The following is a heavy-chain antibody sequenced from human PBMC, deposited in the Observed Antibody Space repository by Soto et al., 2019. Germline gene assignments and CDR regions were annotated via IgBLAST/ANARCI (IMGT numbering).Heavy chain of an antibody. CDR2: VYYNGIT. D-gene: IGHD7-27*01. Sequence: SDSTYLARTVSGDTINNHYLAWIRQPPGKGLEWLGYVYYNGITNYNPSLESRVTMSVDTSKNQVSLNLTSLTAADTAIYFCTRANWYSEYWGQGTLVIVFS. V-gene: IGHV4-59*07. J-gene: IGHJ4*02. CDR3: TRANWYSEY. CDR1: GDTINNHY.